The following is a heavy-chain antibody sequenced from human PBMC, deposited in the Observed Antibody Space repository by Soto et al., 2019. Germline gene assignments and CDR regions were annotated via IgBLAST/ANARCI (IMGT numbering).Heavy chain of an antibody. V-gene: IGHV3-30-3*01. CDR3: ARVPYYYGSGSYPFDY. Sequence: QVQLVESGGGVVQPGRSLRLSCAASGFTFSSYAMHWVRQAPGKGLEWVAVISYDGSNKYYADSGNGRFTISRDNSKNTLYLQMNSLRAEDTAVYYCARVPYYYGSGSYPFDYWGQGTLVIVSA. J-gene: IGHJ4*02. CDR1: GFTFSSYA. CDR2: ISYDGSNK. D-gene: IGHD3-10*01.